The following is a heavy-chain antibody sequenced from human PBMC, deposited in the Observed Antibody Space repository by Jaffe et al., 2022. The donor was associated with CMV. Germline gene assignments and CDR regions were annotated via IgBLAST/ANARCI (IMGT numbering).Heavy chain of an antibody. CDR3: ARDLDFHYGSGLGY. CDR1: GVSIRSYY. Sequence: QVQLQESGPGLVKPSDTLSLTCTVSGVSIRSYYWHWIRQSPGKGLEWIGYMLHSGGNNYSPSLRSRVTFSADTSKNQFSLNLMPVSAADTAVYYCARDLDFHYGSGLGYWGQGILVTVSS. CDR2: MLHSGGN. V-gene: IGHV4-59*13. D-gene: IGHD3-10*01. J-gene: IGHJ4*02.